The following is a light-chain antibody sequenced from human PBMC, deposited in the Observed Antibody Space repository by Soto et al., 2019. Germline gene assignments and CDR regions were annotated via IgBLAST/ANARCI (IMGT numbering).Light chain of an antibody. Sequence: QSALTQPRSVSGSPGQSVTISCTGTSSDVGIYNYVSWYQQHPGKAPKVMIYDVSERPSGVPDRFSGSKSGNTASLTISGHQAEDEADYYCCSYAGSPRYVFGTGTKVTVL. V-gene: IGLV2-11*01. CDR3: CSYAGSPRYV. J-gene: IGLJ1*01. CDR1: SSDVGIYNY. CDR2: DVS.